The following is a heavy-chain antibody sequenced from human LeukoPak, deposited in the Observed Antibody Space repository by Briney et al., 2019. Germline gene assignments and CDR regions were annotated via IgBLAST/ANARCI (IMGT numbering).Heavy chain of an antibody. V-gene: IGHV3-64*01. CDR1: GFTFSSYA. J-gene: IGHJ4*02. CDR2: VSSNGGST. CDR3: ARVTGPRDY. Sequence: SGGSLRLSCAASGFTFSSYAMHWVRQAPGKGLEYVSAVSSNGGSTYYANSVKGRFTISRDNSKNTLYLQMGSLRAEDMAVYYCARVTGPRDYWGQGTLVTVSS.